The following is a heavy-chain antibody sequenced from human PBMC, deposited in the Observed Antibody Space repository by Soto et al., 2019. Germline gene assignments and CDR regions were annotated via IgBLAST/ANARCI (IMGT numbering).Heavy chain of an antibody. CDR1: GFTFSSYG. J-gene: IGHJ6*02. V-gene: IGHV3-33*01. Sequence: GGSLRLSCAASGFTFSSYGMHWVRQAPGKGLEWVAVIWYDGSNKYYADSVKGRFTISRDNSKNTLYLQMNSLRAEDTAVYYCAREVRVPAATPHYKLYYYGMDVWGQGTTVTVSS. CDR3: AREVRVPAATPHYKLYYYGMDV. D-gene: IGHD2-2*02. CDR2: IWYDGSNK.